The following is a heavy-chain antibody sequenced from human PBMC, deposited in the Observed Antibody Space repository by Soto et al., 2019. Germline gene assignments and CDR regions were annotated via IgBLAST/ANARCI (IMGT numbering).Heavy chain of an antibody. CDR2: IYSGGST. CDR3: ARDTGYCSSTSCLDYGMDV. V-gene: IGHV3-53*01. D-gene: IGHD2-2*03. CDR1: GFTVSSNY. Sequence: GGSLRLSCAASGFTVSSNYMSWVRQAPGKGLEWVSVIYSGGSTYYADSVKGRFTISRDNSKNTLYLQMNSLRAEDTAVYYCARDTGYCSSTSCLDYGMDVWGQGTTVTVSS. J-gene: IGHJ6*02.